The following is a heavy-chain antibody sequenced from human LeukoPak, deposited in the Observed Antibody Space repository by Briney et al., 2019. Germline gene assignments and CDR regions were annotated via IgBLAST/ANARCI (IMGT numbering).Heavy chain of an antibody. CDR1: GGSISSGAYY. CDR3: AREPLGRYNYEKTYFDY. Sequence: PSETLSLTCTVSGGSISSGAYYWSWIRQHPGKGLEWIGCISYSGSTYYNPSLKSRVTISVDTSKNQFSLKLRSVTAADTAVYYCAREPLGRYNYEKTYFDYWGQGTLVTVSS. D-gene: IGHD5-18*01. V-gene: IGHV4-31*03. CDR2: ISYSGST. J-gene: IGHJ4*02.